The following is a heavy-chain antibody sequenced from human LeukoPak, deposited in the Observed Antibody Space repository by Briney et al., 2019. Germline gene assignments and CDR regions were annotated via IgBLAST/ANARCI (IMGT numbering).Heavy chain of an antibody. J-gene: IGHJ6*03. V-gene: IGHV1-46*01. Sequence: GASVKVSCKASGYTFTSYYMHWVRQAPGQGLEWMGIINPSGGSTSYAQKSQGRVTMTRDTSTSTVYMELSSLRSEDTAVYYCARAVAGSDYYYYYMDVWGKGTTVTVSS. CDR3: ARAVAGSDYYYYYMDV. CDR1: GYTFTSYY. CDR2: INPSGGST. D-gene: IGHD6-19*01.